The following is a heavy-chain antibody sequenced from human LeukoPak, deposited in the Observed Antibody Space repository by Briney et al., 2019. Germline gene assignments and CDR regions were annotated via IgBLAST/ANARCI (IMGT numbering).Heavy chain of an antibody. J-gene: IGHJ4*02. Sequence: PSETLSLTCTVSGGSISSSNYYWGWLRQPPGKGLEWLGSIYHSGSTYYNPSLKSRVTISVDTSKNQFSLKLSSVTAADTAVYYCARGADYDYVWGSLHYWGQGTLVTVSS. CDR3: ARGADYDYVWGSLHY. D-gene: IGHD3-16*01. CDR2: IYHSGST. V-gene: IGHV4-39*07. CDR1: GGSISSSNYY.